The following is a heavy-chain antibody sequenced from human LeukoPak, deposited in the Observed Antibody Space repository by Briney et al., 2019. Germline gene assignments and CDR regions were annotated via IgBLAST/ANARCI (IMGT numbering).Heavy chain of an antibody. CDR3: ARHWQYYYDSKRVDAFDI. CDR2: IYYSGST. CDR1: GGSFSGYY. Sequence: PSETLSLTCAVYGGSFSGYYWSWIRQPPGKGLEWMGYIYYSGSTNYNPSLKSRGTISVDTSKNQFSLKLSSVTAADTAVYYCARHWQYYYDSKRVDAFDIWGQGTMVTVSS. D-gene: IGHD3-22*01. V-gene: IGHV4-59*08. J-gene: IGHJ3*02.